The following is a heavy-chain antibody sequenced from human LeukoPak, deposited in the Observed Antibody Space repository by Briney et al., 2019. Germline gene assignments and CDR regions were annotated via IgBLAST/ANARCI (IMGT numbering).Heavy chain of an antibody. Sequence: SVKFSCKASGGTFSSYTISWVRQAPGQGLEWMGRIIPIFGITKYAQRFQGRVTITADKSTSTANMELSSLRSEDTAVYYCARDSIVATKGYNYYGLDVWGQGTTVTVSS. J-gene: IGHJ6*02. CDR1: GGTFSSYT. D-gene: IGHD5-12*01. CDR3: ARDSIVATKGYNYYGLDV. V-gene: IGHV1-69*04. CDR2: IIPIFGIT.